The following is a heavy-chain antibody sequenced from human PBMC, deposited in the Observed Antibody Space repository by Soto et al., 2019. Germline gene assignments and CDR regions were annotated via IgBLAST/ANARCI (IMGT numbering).Heavy chain of an antibody. CDR1: GDSINSDKYY. J-gene: IGHJ4*02. V-gene: IGHV4-39*07. CDR2: IYYRGST. Sequence: SETLSLTCSVSGDSINSDKYYWGWIRQPPGKGLEWIGSIYYRGSTNYNPSLKSRVTISVDTSKNQFSLKLSSVTAADTAVYYCARTNPRAFPYLGPFFDYWGQGTLVTVSS. CDR3: ARTNPRAFPYLGPFFDY.